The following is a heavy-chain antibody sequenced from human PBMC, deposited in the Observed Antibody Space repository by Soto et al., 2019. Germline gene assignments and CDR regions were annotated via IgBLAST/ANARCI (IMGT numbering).Heavy chain of an antibody. J-gene: IGHJ4*02. V-gene: IGHV4-39*01. CDR1: GGSISSSSYY. Sequence: SETLSLTCTVSGGSISSSSYYWGWIRQPPGKGLEWIGSIYYSGSTYYNPSLKSRVTISVDTSKNQFSLKLSSVTAADTAVYYCARLMVVTAIPYWGQGTLVTVSS. CDR2: IYYSGST. CDR3: ARLMVVTAIPY. D-gene: IGHD2-21*02.